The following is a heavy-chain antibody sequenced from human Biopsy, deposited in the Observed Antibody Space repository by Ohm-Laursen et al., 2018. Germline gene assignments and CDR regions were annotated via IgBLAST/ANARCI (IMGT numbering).Heavy chain of an antibody. CDR3: ALGGGSYVNFDY. Sequence: SQTLSLTCAVYGGSFSGYYWSWIRQPPGKGLEWIGYFRFEDRTSYNSSLKSRVTISADTSKNQFSLRLSSVTAADTAVYYCALGGGSYVNFDYWGQGTLVTVSS. D-gene: IGHD1-26*01. CDR1: GGSFSGYY. J-gene: IGHJ4*02. CDR2: FRFEDRT. V-gene: IGHV4-59*01.